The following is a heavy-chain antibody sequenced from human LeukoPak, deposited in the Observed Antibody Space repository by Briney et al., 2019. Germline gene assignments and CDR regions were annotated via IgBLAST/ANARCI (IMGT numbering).Heavy chain of an antibody. J-gene: IGHJ4*02. Sequence: GGSLRLSCATSGFTFSSYAKHWVRQATGKGLEWVSAIGTAGDTYYPGSVKGRFTISRENAKNSLSLQMNSLRAEDTAVYYCVRQQTPHGNFDYWGQGTLVTVSS. CDR1: GFTFSSYA. V-gene: IGHV3-13*01. D-gene: IGHD1-26*01. CDR3: VRQQTPHGNFDY. CDR2: IGTAGDT.